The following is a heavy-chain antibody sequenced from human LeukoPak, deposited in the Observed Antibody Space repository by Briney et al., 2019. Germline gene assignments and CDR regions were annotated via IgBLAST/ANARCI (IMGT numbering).Heavy chain of an antibody. CDR3: ARGRDGYNFLNRGEYYYFDY. D-gene: IGHD5-24*01. CDR1: GGSISSGTYY. J-gene: IGHJ4*02. V-gene: IGHV4-61*02. CDR2: IYTSGST. Sequence: SETLPLTCTVSGGSISSGTYYWNWIRQPAGKGLEWIGRIYTSGSTNYNPSLKSRVTISVDTSKNQFSLRLNSVTAADTAMYYCARGRDGYNFLNRGEYYYFDYWGQGTLITVSS.